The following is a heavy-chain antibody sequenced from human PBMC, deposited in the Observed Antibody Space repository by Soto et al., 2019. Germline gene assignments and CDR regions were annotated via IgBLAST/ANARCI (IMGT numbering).Heavy chain of an antibody. V-gene: IGHV3-30-3*01. J-gene: IGHJ4*02. Sequence: GGSLRLSCAASGFTFSSYAMHWVRQAPGKGLEWVAVISYDGSNKYYADSVKGRFTISRDNSKNTLYLQMNSLRAEDMAVYYCARDYGSGETGLDYWGQGTLVTVSS. CDR1: GFTFSSYA. CDR3: ARDYGSGETGLDY. CDR2: ISYDGSNK. D-gene: IGHD3-10*01.